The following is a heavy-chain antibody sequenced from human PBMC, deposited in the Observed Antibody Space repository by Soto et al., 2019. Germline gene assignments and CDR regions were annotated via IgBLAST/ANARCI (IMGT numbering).Heavy chain of an antibody. CDR3: ATGIGTIDY. D-gene: IGHD3-10*01. CDR1: GFSVNNAW. V-gene: IGHV3-15*01. CDR2: IKKKSDGGTT. J-gene: IGHJ4*02. Sequence: GGSLRLSCAGSGFSVNNAWMTWVRQAPGQGLECVARIKKKSDGGTTEYAAPVKGRFTISRDDSTNTLYLQMNSLKTEDTAFYCATGIGTIDYWGQGALVTVSS.